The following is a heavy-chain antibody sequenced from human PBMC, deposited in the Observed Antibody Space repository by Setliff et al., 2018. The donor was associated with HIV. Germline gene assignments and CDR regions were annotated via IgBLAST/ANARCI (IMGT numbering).Heavy chain of an antibody. CDR2: IKEDGSEK. J-gene: IGHJ6*03. V-gene: IGHV3-7*03. Sequence: PGGSLRLSCAASGFTFSNYWMSWVRQAPGKGLEWVANIKEDGSEKDYIDSVKGRFTLSRDNAKNSLYLQMNSLRAEDTAVYYCARDDPYYYYMDVWGTGTTVTVSS. CDR1: GFTFSNYW. CDR3: ARDDPYYYYMDV.